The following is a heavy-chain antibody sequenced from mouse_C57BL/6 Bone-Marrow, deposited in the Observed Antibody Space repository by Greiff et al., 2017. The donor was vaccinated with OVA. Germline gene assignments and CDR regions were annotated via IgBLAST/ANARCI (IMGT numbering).Heavy chain of an antibody. CDR3: ARTPTVVAYYYAMDY. CDR2: IYPYNGVS. D-gene: IGHD1-1*01. Sequence: EVQLQQSGPELVKPGASVKISCKASGYSFTGYYMHWVKQSPGNILDWIGYIYPYNGVSSYNQKFKGKATLTVDKSSSTAYMELRSLTSEDSAVYYCARTPTVVAYYYAMDYWGQGTSVTVSS. V-gene: IGHV1-31*01. CDR1: GYSFTGYY. J-gene: IGHJ4*01.